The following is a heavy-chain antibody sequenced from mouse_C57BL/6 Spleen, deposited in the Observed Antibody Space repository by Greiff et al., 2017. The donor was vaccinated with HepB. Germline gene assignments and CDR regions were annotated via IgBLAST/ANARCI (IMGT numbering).Heavy chain of an antibody. CDR2: INPSNGGT. CDR3: ASSDTIWSDFDY. D-gene: IGHD1-1*02. CDR1: GYTFTSYW. Sequence: QVQLQQPGTELVKPGASVKLSCKASGYTFTSYWMHWVKQRPGQGLEWIGNINPSNGGTNYNEKFKSKATLTVDKSSSTAYMQLSSLTSEDSAVYDCASSDTIWSDFDYWRQGTTLTVSS. V-gene: IGHV1-53*01. J-gene: IGHJ2*01.